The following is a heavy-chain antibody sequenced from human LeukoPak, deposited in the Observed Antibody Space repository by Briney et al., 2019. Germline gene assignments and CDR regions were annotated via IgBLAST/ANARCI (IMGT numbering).Heavy chain of an antibody. CDR2: ISWDGGST. V-gene: IGHV3-43D*03. CDR1: GFTFDDYA. J-gene: IGHJ4*02. CDR3: AKAARDTAMVTGGYYFDY. Sequence: GGSLRLSCAASGFTFDDYAMHWVRQAPGKGLEWVSLISWDGGSTYYADSVKGRFTISRDNSKNSLYLQMNSLRAEDTALYYCAKAARDTAMVTGGYYFDYWGQGTLVTVSS. D-gene: IGHD5-18*01.